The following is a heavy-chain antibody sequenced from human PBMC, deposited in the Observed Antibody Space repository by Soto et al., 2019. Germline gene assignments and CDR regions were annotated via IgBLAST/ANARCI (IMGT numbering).Heavy chain of an antibody. CDR1: GFTLSGHD. CDR2: IGSAGDT. CDR3: ARASAGLDY. Sequence: GGSLRLSCAVSGFTLSGHDMHWVRQATGKGLEWVSAIGSAGDTYYTDTVKGRFTLSRENAKNSLYLQMNSLTAEDTAVYYGARASAGLDYWGQGTLVTVSS. V-gene: IGHV3-13*01. D-gene: IGHD1-1*01. J-gene: IGHJ4*02.